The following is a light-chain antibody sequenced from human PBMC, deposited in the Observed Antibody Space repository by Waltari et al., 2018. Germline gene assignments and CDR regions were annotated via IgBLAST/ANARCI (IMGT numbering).Light chain of an antibody. CDR1: QTIGSW. CDR2: KAV. CDR3: QHYIRYPVT. V-gene: IGKV1-5*03. J-gene: IGKJ2*01. Sequence: DIKITQSPSTLSPSVGARAPFTCRASQTIGSWLAWYQQKPGKDPKLLIYKAVNLESGVPSRFSGGESGIEFSLTISSLQPDDFATYYCQHYIRYPVTFGQGTKLELK.